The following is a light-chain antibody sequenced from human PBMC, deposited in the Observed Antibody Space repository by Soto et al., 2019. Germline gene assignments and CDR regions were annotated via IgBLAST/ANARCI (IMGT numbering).Light chain of an antibody. Sequence: EIVLTQSPGTLSLSPGERATLSCRASQSLSSSYLAWYQQKPGQAPRLLIYGASSRATGIPDRFSGSGSGTDFTLTISRLEPEDLAVYYCQQYGSSLPITFGPGTKVDIK. CDR2: GAS. V-gene: IGKV3-20*01. CDR3: QQYGSSLPIT. J-gene: IGKJ3*01. CDR1: QSLSSSY.